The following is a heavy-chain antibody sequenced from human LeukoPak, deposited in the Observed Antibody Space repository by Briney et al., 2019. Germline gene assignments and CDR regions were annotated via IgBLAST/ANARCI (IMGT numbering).Heavy chain of an antibody. CDR2: ISYDGSNK. V-gene: IGHV3-30-3*01. CDR3: AREPGGRGWRELDF. Sequence: GGSLRLSCAASGFTFSSYAMHWVRQAPGKGLEWVAVISYDGSNKYYADSVKGRFTISRDNSKNTLYLQMNSLRAEDTAVYYCAREPGGRGWRELDFWGQGTLATVSS. J-gene: IGHJ4*02. D-gene: IGHD6-19*01. CDR1: GFTFSSYA.